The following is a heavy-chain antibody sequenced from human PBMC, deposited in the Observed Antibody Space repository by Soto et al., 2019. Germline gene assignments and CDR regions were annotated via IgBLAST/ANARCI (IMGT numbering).Heavy chain of an antibody. CDR2: INPNSGGT. D-gene: IGHD2-2*01. CDR1: GYTFTGYY. Sequence: ASVKVSCKASGYTFTGYYMHWVRQAPGQGLEWMGWINPNSGGTNYAQKFQGRVTMTRDTSISTAYMELSRLRSDDTAVYYCARLTVPLDIVVLPTASYDYWGQGTLVTVSS. J-gene: IGHJ4*02. V-gene: IGHV1-2*02. CDR3: ARLTVPLDIVVLPTASYDY.